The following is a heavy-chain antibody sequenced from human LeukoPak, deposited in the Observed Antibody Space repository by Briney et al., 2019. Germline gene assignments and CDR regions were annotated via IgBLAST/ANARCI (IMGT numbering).Heavy chain of an antibody. D-gene: IGHD4-17*01. J-gene: IGHJ6*04. Sequence: SETLFLTCTVSGGSLIGYYWGWIRQPPGKGLECIGYIHSSEGTAHNASLKSRLTILLDTSKNQFSLTLSSVTAADTAVYYCARHVYGEGMVVWGKGTTVTVSS. CDR2: IHSSEGT. CDR3: ARHVYGEGMVV. CDR1: GGSLIGYY. V-gene: IGHV4-59*08.